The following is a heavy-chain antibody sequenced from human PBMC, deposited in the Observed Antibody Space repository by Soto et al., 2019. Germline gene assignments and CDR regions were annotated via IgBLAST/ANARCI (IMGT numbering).Heavy chain of an antibody. V-gene: IGHV2-5*02. D-gene: IGHD3-22*01. CDR1: GFSLSTSGVG. CDR2: IYWDDDK. Sequence: QITLKESGPPLVKPTQTLTLTCTFSGFSLSTSGVGVGWIRQPPGKALEWLALIYWDDDKRYSPSLKSRLTITKDTSKNQVVLTMTNMDPVDTATYYCAHGSYDSSGYYYVLYFDYWGQGTLVTVSS. J-gene: IGHJ4*02. CDR3: AHGSYDSSGYYYVLYFDY.